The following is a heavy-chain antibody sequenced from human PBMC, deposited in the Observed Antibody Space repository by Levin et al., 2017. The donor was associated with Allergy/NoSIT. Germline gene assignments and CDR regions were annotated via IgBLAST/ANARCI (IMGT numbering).Heavy chain of an antibody. J-gene: IGHJ5*01. CDR2: VFHTGST. CDR3: ARDYKFDS. CDR1: GGSISNYY. D-gene: IGHD3-10*01. Sequence: ASETLSLTCTVSGGSISNYYWSWVRQPPGKGLEWIGYVFHTGSTNYNPSLSSRLTISVDTSRNQFSLRLSSVTAADTAIYYCARDYKFDSWGQGTLVTVSS. V-gene: IGHV4-59*01.